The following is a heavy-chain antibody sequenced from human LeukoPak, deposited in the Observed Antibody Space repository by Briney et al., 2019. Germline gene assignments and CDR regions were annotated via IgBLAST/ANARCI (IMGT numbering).Heavy chain of an antibody. D-gene: IGHD5-12*01. J-gene: IGHJ4*02. CDR1: GGTFSSYA. V-gene: IGHV1-69*13. Sequence: ASVKVSCKASGGTFSSYAISWVRQAPGQGLEWMGGIIPIFGTANYAQKFQGRVTITADESTSTAYMELNSLRSEDTAVYYCARDRYGGYADYWGQGTLVTVSS. CDR3: ARDRYGGYADY. CDR2: IIPIFGTA.